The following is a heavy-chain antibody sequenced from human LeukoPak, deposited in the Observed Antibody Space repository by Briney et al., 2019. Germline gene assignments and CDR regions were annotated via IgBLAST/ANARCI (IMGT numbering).Heavy chain of an antibody. J-gene: IGHJ3*02. CDR2: INPSGGST. V-gene: IGHV1-46*01. D-gene: IGHD3-3*02. CDR3: ARDRAFGDAFDI. CDR1: GYTFTSYY. Sequence: ASVKVSCKASGYTFTSYYMHWVRQAPGQGLEWMGIINPSGGSTSYAQKFQGRVTMTRDMSTSTVYMELSSLRSEDTAVYYCARDRAFGDAFDIWGQGTMVTVSS.